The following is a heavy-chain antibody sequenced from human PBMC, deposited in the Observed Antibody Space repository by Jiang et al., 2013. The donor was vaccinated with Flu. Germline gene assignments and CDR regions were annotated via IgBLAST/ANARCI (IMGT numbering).Heavy chain of an antibody. CDR1: GYTFTSYG. CDR3: ARDYRRIAAQYGMDV. J-gene: IGHJ6*02. D-gene: IGHD6-6*01. CDR2: ISAYNGNT. V-gene: IGHV1-18*01. Sequence: KVSCKASGYTFTSYGISWVRQAPGQGLEWMGWISAYNGNTNYAQKLQGRVTMTTDTSTSTAYMELRSLRSDDTAVYYCARDYRRIAAQYGMDVWGQGTTVTVSS.